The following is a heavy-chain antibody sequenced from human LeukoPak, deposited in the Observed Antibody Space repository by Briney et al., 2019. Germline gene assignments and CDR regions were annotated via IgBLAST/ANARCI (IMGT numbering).Heavy chain of an antibody. Sequence: ASVKVSCKASGYTFTSDYMHWVRPAPGQGLEWMGIINPSGGSTSYAQKFQGRVTMTRDTSTSTVYMELSSLRSEDTAVYYCARESSRGGFDYWGQGTLVTVSS. CDR1: GYTFTSDY. CDR2: INPSGGST. CDR3: ARESSRGGFDY. J-gene: IGHJ4*02. D-gene: IGHD6-13*01. V-gene: IGHV1-46*01.